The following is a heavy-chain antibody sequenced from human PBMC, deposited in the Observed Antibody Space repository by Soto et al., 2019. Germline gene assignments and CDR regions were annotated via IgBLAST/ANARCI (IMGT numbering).Heavy chain of an antibody. Sequence: GGSLRLSCAASGFTFSSYAMSWVRQAPGKGLEWVSAISGSGGSTYYADSVKGRFTISRDNSKNTLYLQMNSLRAEDTAVYYCAKHLSVDSSGWYISRDYYYYGMDVWGQGTTVTVPS. D-gene: IGHD6-19*01. J-gene: IGHJ6*02. CDR2: ISGSGGST. V-gene: IGHV3-23*01. CDR1: GFTFSSYA. CDR3: AKHLSVDSSGWYISRDYYYYGMDV.